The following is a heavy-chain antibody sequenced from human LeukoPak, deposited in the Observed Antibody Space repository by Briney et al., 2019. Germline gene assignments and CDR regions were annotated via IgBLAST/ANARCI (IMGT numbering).Heavy chain of an antibody. J-gene: IGHJ6*03. V-gene: IGHV3-21*04. CDR3: ARTQGGDPYYYMDV. D-gene: IGHD3-16*01. CDR1: GFTFSSYS. Sequence: GGSLRLSCAASGFTFSSYSMNWVRQAPGKGLEWVSSISSSSSYIYYADSVKGRFTISRDNAKNSLYLQMNSLRAEDTAVYYCARTQGGDPYYYMDVWGKGTTVTVSS. CDR2: ISSSSSYI.